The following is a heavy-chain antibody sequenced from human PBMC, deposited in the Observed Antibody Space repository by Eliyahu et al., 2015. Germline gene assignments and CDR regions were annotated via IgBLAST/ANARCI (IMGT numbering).Heavy chain of an antibody. J-gene: IGHJ6*02. CDR3: ARVGLYCSGGSCYPLDGMDV. V-gene: IGHV3-48*03. CDR2: ISSSGSTI. D-gene: IGHD2-15*01. CDR1: GFTFXSXE. Sequence: EVQLVESGGGLVQPGGSLXLSCAASGFTFXSXEXXWVRQAPGKGLGWVSYISSSGSTIYYADSVKGRFTISRDNAKNSLYLQMNSLRAEDTAVYYCARVGLYCSGGSCYPLDGMDVWGQGTTVTVSS.